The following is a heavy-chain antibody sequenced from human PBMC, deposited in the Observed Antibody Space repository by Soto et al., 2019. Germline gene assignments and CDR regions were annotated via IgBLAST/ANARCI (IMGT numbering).Heavy chain of an antibody. CDR3: ARGAAAAGHYYYYGMDV. D-gene: IGHD6-13*01. Sequence: ASVKVSCKASGGTFSSYAISWVRQAPGQGLEWMGWISAYNGNTNYAQKLQGRVTMTTDTSTSTAYMELGSLRSDDTAVYYCARGAAAAGHYYYYGMDVWGQGTTVTVSS. CDR2: ISAYNGNT. J-gene: IGHJ6*02. CDR1: GGTFSSYA. V-gene: IGHV1-18*01.